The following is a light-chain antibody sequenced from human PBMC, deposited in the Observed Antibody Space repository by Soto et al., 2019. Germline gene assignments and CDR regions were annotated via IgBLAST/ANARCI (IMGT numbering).Light chain of an antibody. V-gene: IGLV2-14*01. CDR1: SSDIGTYNY. J-gene: IGLJ2*01. CDR2: EVS. Sequence: QSALTQPPSVSGSPGQSITISCTGTSSDIGTYNYVSWFQQHPGKAPKLLIFEVSNRPSGIPDRFSGSKSGNTASLTISGVQPEDEADYHCSSYTTINTVVFGGGTKLTVL. CDR3: SSYTTINTVV.